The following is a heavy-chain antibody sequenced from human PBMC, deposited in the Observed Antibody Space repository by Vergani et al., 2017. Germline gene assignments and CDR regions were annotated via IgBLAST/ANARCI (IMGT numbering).Heavy chain of an antibody. V-gene: IGHV4-39*07. D-gene: IGHD2-2*01. CDR1: GGSISSSRYY. CDR3: ARDIVVVPAASRGENWVDT. CDR2: IYYSGST. J-gene: IGHJ5*02. Sequence: QLQLQESGPGLVKPSETLSLTCTVSGGSISSSRYYWGWIRQPPGKGLEWIGSIYYSGSTYYNPSLKSRVTISVDTSKNQFSLKLSSVTAADTAVYYWARDIVVVPAASRGENWVDTWGQGTLVTVSS.